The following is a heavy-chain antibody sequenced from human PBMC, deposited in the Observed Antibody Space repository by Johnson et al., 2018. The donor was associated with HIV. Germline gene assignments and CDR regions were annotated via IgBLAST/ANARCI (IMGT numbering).Heavy chain of an antibody. CDR3: AKTRMGGILDAFDL. J-gene: IGHJ3*01. Sequence: QVQLVESGGGVVQPGRSLRLSCTASGFTFSNYAIHWVRQAPGKGLEWVAGITYDGTNKYYADSVKGRFTLSRDNSKNTLDLQMNSLTIEDTAVFYCAKTRMGGILDAFDLWGQGRMVIV. CDR1: GFTFSNYA. V-gene: IGHV3-30*18. D-gene: IGHD3-10*01. CDR2: ITYDGTNK.